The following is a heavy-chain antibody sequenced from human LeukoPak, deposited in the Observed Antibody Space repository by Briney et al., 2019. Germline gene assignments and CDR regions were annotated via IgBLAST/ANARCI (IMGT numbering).Heavy chain of an antibody. V-gene: IGHV4-39*01. Sequence: PSETLSLTCTASGGSISSSSYYWGWIRQPPGKGLEWIGSIYYSGSTYYNPSLKSRVTISVDTSKNQFSLKLSSVTAADTAVYYCARSYYSSGWYFDYWGQGTLVTVSS. CDR2: IYYSGST. CDR3: ARSYYSSGWYFDY. D-gene: IGHD6-19*01. CDR1: GGSISSSSYY. J-gene: IGHJ4*02.